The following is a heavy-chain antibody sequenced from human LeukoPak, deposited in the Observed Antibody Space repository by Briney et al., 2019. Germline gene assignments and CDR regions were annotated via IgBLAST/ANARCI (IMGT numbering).Heavy chain of an antibody. Sequence: SETLSLTCTVSGGSISSYYWSRIRQPPGKGLEWIGYIYYSGSTNYNPSLKSRVTISVDTSKNQFSLKLSSVTAADTAVYYCAREDGLGAFDIWGQGTMVTVSS. CDR2: IYYSGST. V-gene: IGHV4-59*01. CDR1: GGSISSYY. J-gene: IGHJ3*02. D-gene: IGHD6-19*01. CDR3: AREDGLGAFDI.